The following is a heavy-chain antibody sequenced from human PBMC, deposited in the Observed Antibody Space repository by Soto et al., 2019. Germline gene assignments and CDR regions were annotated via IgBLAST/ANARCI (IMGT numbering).Heavy chain of an antibody. CDR3: ASWEYTNSYNWFDT. Sequence: GGSLRLSCAASGFTFSSYAMHWVRQAPGKGLEWVAVISYDGSNKYYADSVKGRFTISRDNSKNTLYLQMNSLRAEDTAVYYCASWEYTNSYNWFDTWGQGTLVTVSS. D-gene: IGHD6-13*01. J-gene: IGHJ5*02. CDR2: ISYDGSNK. V-gene: IGHV3-30-3*01. CDR1: GFTFSSYA.